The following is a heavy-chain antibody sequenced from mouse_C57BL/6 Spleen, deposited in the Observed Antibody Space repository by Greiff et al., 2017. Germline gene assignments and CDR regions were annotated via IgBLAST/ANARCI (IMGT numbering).Heavy chain of an antibody. CDR2: IDPSDSYT. V-gene: IGHV1-50*01. J-gene: IGHJ4*01. CDR3: ARSSYYSNYVRAMDY. CDR1: GYTFTSYW. Sequence: QVQLQQPGAELVKPGASVKLSCKASGYTFTSYWMQWVKQRPGPGLEWIGEIDPSDSYTNYNQKFKGKATLTVDTSSSTAYMQLSSLTSEDSAVYYCARSSYYSNYVRAMDYWGQGTSVTVSA. D-gene: IGHD2-5*01.